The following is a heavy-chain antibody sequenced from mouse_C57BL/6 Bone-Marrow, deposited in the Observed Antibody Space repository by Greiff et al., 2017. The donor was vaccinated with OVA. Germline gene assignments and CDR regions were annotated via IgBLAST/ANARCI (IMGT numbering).Heavy chain of an antibody. J-gene: IGHJ4*01. V-gene: IGHV1-81*01. CDR2: IYPRSGNT. CDR3: ARGRDYDGYYYAMDY. Sequence: VKVVESGAELARPGASVKLSCKASGYTFTSYGISWVKQRTGQGLEWIGEIYPRSGNTYYNEKFKGKATLTADKSSSTAYMELRSLTSEDSAVYFCARGRDYDGYYYAMDYWGQGTSVTVSS. D-gene: IGHD2-4*01. CDR1: GYTFTSYG.